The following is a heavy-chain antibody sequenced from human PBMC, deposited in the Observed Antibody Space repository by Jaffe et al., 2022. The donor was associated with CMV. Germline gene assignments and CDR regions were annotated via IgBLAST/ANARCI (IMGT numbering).Heavy chain of an antibody. J-gene: IGHJ5*01. CDR2: VSGYNSVT. V-gene: IGHV1-18*01. CDR3: ARRTFLGYLDS. D-gene: IGHD3-16*01. CDR1: GFTFASYS. Sequence: QGHLVQSGSEVKKPGASVKVSCKTSGFTFASYSISWVRQAPGQGLEWMGWVSGYNSVTTPTQGLQGRVSMTTDTSTSTAYMQLTDLRSDDTAIYYCARRTFLGYLDSWGQGTLVTVSS.